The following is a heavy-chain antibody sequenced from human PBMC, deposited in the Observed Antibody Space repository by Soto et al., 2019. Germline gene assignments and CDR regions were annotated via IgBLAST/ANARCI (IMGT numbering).Heavy chain of an antibody. CDR3: ARQRTVSTSMEV. J-gene: IGHJ6*01. CDR1: GYTFTSYD. D-gene: IGHD2-21*02. V-gene: IGHV1-8*01. CDR2: MNPNSGNT. Sequence: QVQLVQSGAEVKKPGASVKVSCKASGYTFTSYDINWVRQATGQGLEWMGWMNPNSGNTGLAQRFQGKVTITRNTSISTANRELGSLRSEDPAVDFSARQRTVSTSMEVWGQGTMVTVSS.